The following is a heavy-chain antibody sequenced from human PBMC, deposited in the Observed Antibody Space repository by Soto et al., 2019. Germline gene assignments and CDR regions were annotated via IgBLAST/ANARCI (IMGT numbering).Heavy chain of an antibody. V-gene: IGHV3-64D*06. CDR3: VKGEYYYDSSGYSPFDY. CDR1: GFTFSIYA. Sequence: EVQLVESGGDLVQPGGSLRLSCSASGFTFSIYAMHWVRQAPGKGLEYVSSIITDGGNTHYADSVKGRFTISRDNSKNTVCLQMSSLRAEDTAVYYCVKGEYYYDSSGYSPFDYWGQRTLVTVSS. D-gene: IGHD3-22*01. J-gene: IGHJ4*02. CDR2: IITDGGNT.